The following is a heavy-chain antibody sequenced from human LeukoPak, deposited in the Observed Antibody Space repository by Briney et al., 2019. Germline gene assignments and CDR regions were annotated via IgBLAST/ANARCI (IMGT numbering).Heavy chain of an antibody. CDR2: ISGSGGST. J-gene: IGHJ4*02. D-gene: IGHD3-10*01. V-gene: IGHV3-23*01. CDR1: GFTFSSYA. Sequence: GGSLRLSCAASGFTFSSYAMSWVRQAPGKGLEWVSAISGSGGSTYYADSVKGRFSISRDNSKNTLYLQMNSLRAEDTAVYYCAKDRGYYGSGSYFDYWGQGTLVTVSS. CDR3: AKDRGYYGSGSYFDY.